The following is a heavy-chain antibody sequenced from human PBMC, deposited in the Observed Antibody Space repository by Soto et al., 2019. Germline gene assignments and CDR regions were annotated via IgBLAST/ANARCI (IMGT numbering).Heavy chain of an antibody. CDR2: IYYSGST. CDR3: ARVGCSSTSCYHFDP. J-gene: IGHJ5*02. D-gene: IGHD2-2*01. Sequence: QVQLQESGPGLVKPSQTLSLSCIVSGGSISSGGYYWSWIRQYPGKGLEWIGYIYYSGSTYYHPSRRGRVTISVDTSMNQFSLKLNSVNAADTAVYYCARVGCSSTSCYHFDPWGQGTLVSVSS. CDR1: GGSISSGGYY. V-gene: IGHV4-31*03.